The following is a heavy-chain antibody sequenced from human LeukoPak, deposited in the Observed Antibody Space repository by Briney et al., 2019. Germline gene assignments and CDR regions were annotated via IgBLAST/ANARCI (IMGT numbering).Heavy chain of an antibody. Sequence: GRSLRLSCAASGFTFSTYNMHWVRQAPGKRLEWVTFIRSDGSYKNHADSVKGRFTISRDNSKNTLFLQMNSLRAEDTAVYYCARDYRFYFDYWGQGTLVTVSS. CDR2: IRSDGSYK. V-gene: IGHV3-30*02. CDR3: ARDYRFYFDY. CDR1: GFTFSTYN. D-gene: IGHD4-11*01. J-gene: IGHJ4*02.